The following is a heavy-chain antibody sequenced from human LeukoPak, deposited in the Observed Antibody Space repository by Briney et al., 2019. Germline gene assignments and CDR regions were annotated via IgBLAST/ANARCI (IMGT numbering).Heavy chain of an antibody. J-gene: IGHJ4*02. CDR1: GFTFSSYA. D-gene: IGHD3-9*01. CDR2: ISGSGGST. CDR3: AGGTGFIIKD. V-gene: IGHV3-23*01. Sequence: PGGSLRLSCAASGFTFSSYAMSWVRQAPGKGLEWVSAISGSGGSTYYADSVKGRFTISRDNAKNSLCLQMNNLRVEDTAMYYCAGGTGFIIKDWGQGTLVTVSS.